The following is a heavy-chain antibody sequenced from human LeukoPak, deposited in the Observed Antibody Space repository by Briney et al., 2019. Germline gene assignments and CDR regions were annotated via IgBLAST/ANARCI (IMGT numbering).Heavy chain of an antibody. Sequence: GGSLRLSCAASGFTVSRNYMSWVRQAPGKGLEWVSAISGSGGSTYYADSVKGRFTISRDNSKNTLYLQMNSLRAEDTAVYYCAKVGEAAAGIYFDYWGQGTLVTVSS. V-gene: IGHV3-23*01. CDR1: GFTVSRNY. D-gene: IGHD6-13*01. CDR3: AKVGEAAAGIYFDY. CDR2: ISGSGGST. J-gene: IGHJ4*02.